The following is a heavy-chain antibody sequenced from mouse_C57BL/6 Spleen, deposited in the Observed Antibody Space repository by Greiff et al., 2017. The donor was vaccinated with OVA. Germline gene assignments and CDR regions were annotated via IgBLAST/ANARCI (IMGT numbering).Heavy chain of an antibody. CDR3: ARKYYGSSYWYFDV. CDR2: IWSGGST. V-gene: IGHV2-2*01. CDR1: GFSLTSYG. Sequence: VQLVESGPGLVQPSQSLSITCTVSGFSLTSYGVHWVRQSPGKGLEWLGVIWSGGSTDYNAAFISRLSISKDNSKSQVFFKMNSLQADDTAIYYCARKYYGSSYWYFDVWGTGTTVTVSS. J-gene: IGHJ1*03. D-gene: IGHD1-1*01.